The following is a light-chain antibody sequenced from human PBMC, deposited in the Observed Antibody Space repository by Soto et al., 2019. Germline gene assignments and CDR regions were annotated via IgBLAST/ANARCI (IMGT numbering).Light chain of an antibody. CDR1: QSVSSY. J-gene: IGKJ5*01. V-gene: IGKV3-11*01. CDR3: QQRSNWPFT. CDR2: DAS. Sequence: EIWLTQSPATLSLSPGERATLSCRASQSVSSYLAWYQQKPGQAPRLLIYDASNRATGIPARFSGSGSGTDFTLTISSLEPEDFAVYYCQQRSNWPFTFGQGTRLEIK.